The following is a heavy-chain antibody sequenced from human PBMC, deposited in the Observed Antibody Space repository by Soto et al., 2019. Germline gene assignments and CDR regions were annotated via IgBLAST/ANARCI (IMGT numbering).Heavy chain of an antibody. CDR2: IIPILNRA. Sequence: QVQLVQSGAEVKKPGSSVRVSCKASGGTFTNYTIGWVRQAPGQGLEWMGRIIPILNRAQYAQKFQGRVTITVDKSTSTAYMDLNSLRSEDTAIYFCARYGYSGHDYGDWGQGTLVTVSS. V-gene: IGHV1-69*02. D-gene: IGHD5-12*01. CDR1: GGTFTNYT. CDR3: ARYGYSGHDYGD. J-gene: IGHJ4*02.